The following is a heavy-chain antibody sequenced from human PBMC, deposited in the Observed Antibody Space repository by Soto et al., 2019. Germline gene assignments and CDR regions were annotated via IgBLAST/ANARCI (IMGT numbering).Heavy chain of an antibody. CDR2: IYYSGST. CDR3: ARGGRTYYDFWSGYYTFDY. V-gene: IGHV4-31*03. J-gene: IGHJ4*02. Sequence: QVQLQESGPGLVKPSQTLSLTCTVSGGSISSGGYYWSWIRQHPGKGLEWIGYIYYSGSTYYNPSLTSRVTISVDTSKNQFSLKLSSVTAADTAVYYCARGGRTYYDFWSGYYTFDYWGQGTLVTVSS. D-gene: IGHD3-3*01. CDR1: GGSISSGGYY.